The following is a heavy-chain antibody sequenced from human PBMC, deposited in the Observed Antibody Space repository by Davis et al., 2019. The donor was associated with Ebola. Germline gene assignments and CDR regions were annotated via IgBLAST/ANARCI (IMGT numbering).Heavy chain of an antibody. Sequence: PGRSLRLSCAASGFIFSTYAMSWVRQAPGKGLEWVSTLGLSADTYYADSVKGRFTISRDNSKNTLYLQMNSLRAEDTAVYYCAKPLLWFGESVLGMDVWGKGTTVTVSS. CDR3: AKPLLWFGESVLGMDV. J-gene: IGHJ6*04. CDR2: LGLSADT. CDR1: GFIFSTYA. V-gene: IGHV3-23*01. D-gene: IGHD3-10*01.